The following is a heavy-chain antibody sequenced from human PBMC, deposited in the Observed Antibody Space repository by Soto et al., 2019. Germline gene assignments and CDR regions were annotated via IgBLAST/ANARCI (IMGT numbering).Heavy chain of an antibody. Sequence: EVQLLESGGGLVQPGGSLRLSCAASGFTFNDYTMNWVRQAPGKGLEWVSYIGSSSSIISYADSVKGRFTISRDNAKNSLYLQMNSLRDEDTAVYYCSRDWYYSFDNWGQGILVTVSS. CDR1: GFTFNDYT. CDR2: IGSSSSII. J-gene: IGHJ4*02. V-gene: IGHV3-48*02. D-gene: IGHD6-13*01. CDR3: SRDWYYSFDN.